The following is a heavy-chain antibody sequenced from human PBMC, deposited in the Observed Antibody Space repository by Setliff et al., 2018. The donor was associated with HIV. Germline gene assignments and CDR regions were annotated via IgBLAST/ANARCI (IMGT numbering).Heavy chain of an antibody. CDR2: IYYTGST. J-gene: IGHJ4*02. CDR3: ARVAMLRGLRHSFDS. Sequence: PSETLSLTCIVSGGSISCGGYYWTWIRQYPGKGLEWIGYIYYTGSTYYNPSLKSRLTMSVDASKNQFSPKLTSVTATDTAVYYCARVAMLRGLRHSFDSWGQGTLVTVSS. D-gene: IGHD3-10*01. CDR1: GGSISCGGYY. V-gene: IGHV4-31*03.